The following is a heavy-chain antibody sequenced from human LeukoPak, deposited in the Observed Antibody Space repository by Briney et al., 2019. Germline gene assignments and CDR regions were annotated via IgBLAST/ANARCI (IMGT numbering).Heavy chain of an antibody. CDR2: IYYSRRT. CDR1: GGSISSYY. V-gene: IGHV4-59*01. CDR3: ARDAGYSLIWIDP. J-gene: IGHJ5*02. Sequence: SETLSLTCTVSGGSISSYYWSWIRQPPGKGLEWIGYIYYSRRTNSNPSLKSRVTISVDTSKNQFSLKLSSVTAADTGVYYCARDAGYSLIWIDPWSQGTLVTVSA. D-gene: IGHD6-13*01.